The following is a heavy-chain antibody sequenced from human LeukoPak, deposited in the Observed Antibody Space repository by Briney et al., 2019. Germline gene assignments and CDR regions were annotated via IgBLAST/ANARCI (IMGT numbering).Heavy chain of an antibody. V-gene: IGHV4-38-2*02. CDR1: GYSISSGFY. Sequence: SETLSLTCSVSGYSISSGFYWGWIRQPPGKGLEWIGSIYSSGRTYYNPSLKSRVTISVDTSKNQVSLRLRSVTAADTAVYYCARGDSGWYLGLGFDYWGQGTLVTVSS. J-gene: IGHJ4*02. D-gene: IGHD6-19*01. CDR3: ARGDSGWYLGLGFDY. CDR2: IYSSGRT.